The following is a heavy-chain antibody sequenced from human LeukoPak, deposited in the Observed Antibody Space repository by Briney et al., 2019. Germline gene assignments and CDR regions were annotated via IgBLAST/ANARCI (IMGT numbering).Heavy chain of an antibody. CDR3: ARHIAARTYTFDY. J-gene: IGHJ4*02. CDR2: ISSSSSTI. Sequence: GGSLRLSCAASGFTFSSYSMNWVRQAPGKGLEWVSYISSSSSTIYYADSVKGRFTISRDNAKNSLYLQMNSLRAEDTAVYYCARHIAARTYTFDYWGQGALVTVSS. D-gene: IGHD6-6*01. CDR1: GFTFSSYS. V-gene: IGHV3-48*01.